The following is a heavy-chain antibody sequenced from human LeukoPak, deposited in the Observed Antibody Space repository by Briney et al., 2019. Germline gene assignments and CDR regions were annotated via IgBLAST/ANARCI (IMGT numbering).Heavy chain of an antibody. V-gene: IGHV1-2*02. CDR1: GYTFTGYY. D-gene: IGHD5-12*01. J-gene: IGHJ6*03. CDR3: ARDKSGYDYYYYYYMDV. Sequence: ASVKVSCKASGYTFTGYYMHWVRQAPGQGLEWMGWINPNSGGTNYAQKLQGRVTMTTDTSTSTAYMELRSLRSDDTAVYYCARDKSGYDYYYYYYMDVWGKGTTVTISS. CDR2: INPNSGGT.